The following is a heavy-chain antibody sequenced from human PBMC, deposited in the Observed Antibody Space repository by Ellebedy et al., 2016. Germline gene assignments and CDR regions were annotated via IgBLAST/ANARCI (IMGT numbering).Heavy chain of an antibody. CDR1: GFTFSSYA. Sequence: GGSLRLSCAASGFTFSSYALNWVRQAPGKGLEWVSSISSSNTYIYYADSVKGRFTISRDNAKNSLYLQMNSLRAEDTAVYYCARATSIGDFIYYWGQGTLVTVSS. V-gene: IGHV3-21*01. D-gene: IGHD4-17*01. J-gene: IGHJ4*02. CDR3: ARATSIGDFIYY. CDR2: ISSSNTYI.